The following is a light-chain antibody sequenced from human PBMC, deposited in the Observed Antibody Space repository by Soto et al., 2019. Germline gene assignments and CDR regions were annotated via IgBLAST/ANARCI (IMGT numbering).Light chain of an antibody. J-gene: IGKJ2*01. CDR2: GAS. CDR1: QSVSSSY. CDR3: PQYGSSPYT. Sequence: EIVLTQSPGTLSLSPGAGATLSCRASQSVSSSYLAWYQQKPGQAPRLLIYGASSRATGIPDRFSGSGSGTDFTLTISRLDPEDFAVYYCPQYGSSPYTFGQGTKVEIK. V-gene: IGKV3-20*01.